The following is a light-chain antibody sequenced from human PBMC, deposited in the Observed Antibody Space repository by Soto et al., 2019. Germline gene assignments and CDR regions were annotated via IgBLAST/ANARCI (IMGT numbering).Light chain of an antibody. CDR2: GAS. J-gene: IGKJ2*01. Sequence: EIVLTQSPGTLSLSPGEGATLSCRASHSVASTYLAWYQQKPGLAPRLIIYGASNRASGTPGRFSGGGSGTDFTLTVSRLEPEDFAVYYCQQYGSSSFTFGQGTKLEIK. V-gene: IGKV3-20*01. CDR3: QQYGSSSFT. CDR1: HSVASTY.